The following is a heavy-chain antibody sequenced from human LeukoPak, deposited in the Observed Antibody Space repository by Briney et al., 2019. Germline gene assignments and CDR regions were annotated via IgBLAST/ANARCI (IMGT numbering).Heavy chain of an antibody. D-gene: IGHD6-13*01. CDR1: GFTFSSYA. CDR2: ISGSGGST. J-gene: IGHJ4*02. Sequence: GGSLRLSCAASGFTFSSYAMSWVRQAPGKGLEWVSAISGSGGSTYYADSVKGRFTISRDNSKNTLYLQMNSLRAEDTAVCYCAKSRAAAGIYYFDYWGQGTLVTVSS. CDR3: AKSRAAAGIYYFDY. V-gene: IGHV3-23*01.